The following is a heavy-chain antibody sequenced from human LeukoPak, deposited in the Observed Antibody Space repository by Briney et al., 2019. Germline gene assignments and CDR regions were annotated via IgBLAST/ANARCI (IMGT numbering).Heavy chain of an antibody. V-gene: IGHV4-39*07. D-gene: IGHD1-7*01. CDR3: ARLYGNYQNYFDY. CDR1: GGSISSSSYY. Sequence: SETLSLTCTVSGGSISSSSYYWGWIRQPPGKGLEWIGSIYYSGSTYYNPSLKSRVTISVDTFKNQFSLKLRSVTAADTAVYYCARLYGNYQNYFDYWGQGTLVTVSS. CDR2: IYYSGST. J-gene: IGHJ4*02.